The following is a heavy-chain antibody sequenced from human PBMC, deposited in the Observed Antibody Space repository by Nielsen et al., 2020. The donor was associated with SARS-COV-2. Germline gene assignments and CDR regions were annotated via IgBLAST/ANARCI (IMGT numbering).Heavy chain of an antibody. Sequence: WIRQPPGKGLEWIGEINHSGSTNYNPSLKSRVTISVDTSKNQFSLKLSSVTAADTAVYYCARHGDGYSYDYYYGMDVWGQGTTVTVSS. CDR3: ARHGDGYSYDYYYGMDV. D-gene: IGHD5-18*01. J-gene: IGHJ6*02. CDR2: INHSGST. V-gene: IGHV4-34*13.